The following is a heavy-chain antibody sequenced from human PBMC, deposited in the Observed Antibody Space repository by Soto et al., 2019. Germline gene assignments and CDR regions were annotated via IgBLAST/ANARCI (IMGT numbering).Heavy chain of an antibody. CDR2: IIPISDTT. CDR1: GGTFSSHA. Sequence: QVQLVQSGAEVKKPGSSVKVSCKASGGTFSSHAISWVRQAPGQGLEWMGGIIPISDTTNYAQKFQGRVTITADESTGTAYMELSSLRSEDTAVYYCARSQGSSTSLEIYYYYYYGMDVWGQGTTVTVSS. J-gene: IGHJ6*02. CDR3: ARSQGSSTSLEIYYYYYYGMDV. V-gene: IGHV1-69*01. D-gene: IGHD2-2*01.